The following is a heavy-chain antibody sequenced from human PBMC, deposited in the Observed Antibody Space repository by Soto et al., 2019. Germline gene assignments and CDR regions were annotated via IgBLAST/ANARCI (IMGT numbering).Heavy chain of an antibody. CDR3: VKGGRLRYFDWLSYFDY. D-gene: IGHD3-9*01. CDR2: ISSNGGST. CDR1: GFTFSSYA. J-gene: IGHJ4*02. V-gene: IGHV3-64D*08. Sequence: GGSLRLSCSASGFTFSSYAMHWVRQAPGKELEYVSAISSNGGSTYYADSVKGRFTISRDNSKNTLYLQMSSLRAEDTAVYYCVKGGRLRYFDWLSYFDYWGQGTLVTVSS.